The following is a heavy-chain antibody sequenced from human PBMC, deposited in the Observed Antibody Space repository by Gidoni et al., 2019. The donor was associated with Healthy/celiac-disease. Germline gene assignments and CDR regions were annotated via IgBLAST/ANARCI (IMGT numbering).Heavy chain of an antibody. D-gene: IGHD3-3*01. CDR1: GFTFSSYA. J-gene: IGHJ4*02. CDR2: ISGSGGST. Sequence: EVQLLESGGGLVQPGGSLRLSCAASGFTFSSYAMSWVRQAPGKGLEWVSAISGSGGSTYYADSVKGRFTISRDNSKNTLYLQMNSLRAEDTAVYYCAKYLGVVIIWQGWVDYWGQGTLVTVSS. CDR3: AKYLGVVIIWQGWVDY. V-gene: IGHV3-23*01.